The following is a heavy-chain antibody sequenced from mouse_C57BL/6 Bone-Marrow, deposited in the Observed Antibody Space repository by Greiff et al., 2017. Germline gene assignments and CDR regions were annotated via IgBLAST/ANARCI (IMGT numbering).Heavy chain of an antibody. CDR3: ALAYAMDY. Sequence: QVQLKQSGAELARPGASVKLSCKASGYTFTSYGISWVKQRTGQGLEWIGEIYPRSGNTYYNEKFKGKATLTADKSSSTAYMELRSLTSEDSAVYFCALAYAMDYWGQGTSVTVSS. CDR1: GYTFTSYG. V-gene: IGHV1-81*01. CDR2: IYPRSGNT. J-gene: IGHJ4*01.